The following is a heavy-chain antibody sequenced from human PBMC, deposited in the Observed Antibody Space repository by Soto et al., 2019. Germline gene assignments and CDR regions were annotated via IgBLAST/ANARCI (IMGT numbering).Heavy chain of an antibody. CDR3: ARGRAAAGLRSYYYYYMDV. CDR2: ISSSSSYI. Sequence: ESGGRLVKPGGSLRLSCAASGFTFSSYSMNWVRQAPGKGLEWVSSISSSSSYIYYADSVKGRFTISRDNAKNSLYLQMNSLRAEDTAVYYCARGRAAAGLRSYYYYYMDVWGKGTTVTVSS. CDR1: GFTFSSYS. V-gene: IGHV3-21*01. J-gene: IGHJ6*03. D-gene: IGHD6-13*01.